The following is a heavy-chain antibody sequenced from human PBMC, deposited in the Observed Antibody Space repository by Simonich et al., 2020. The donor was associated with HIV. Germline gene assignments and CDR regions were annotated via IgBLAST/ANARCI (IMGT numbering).Heavy chain of an antibody. CDR1: GGTVSGYY. CDR2: INHSGST. J-gene: IGHJ4*02. D-gene: IGHD2-2*01. CDR3: ARGFYQRLYYFDY. V-gene: IGHV4-34*01. Sequence: QVQLQQWGAGLLKPSETLSLTCGVYGGTVSGYYWSWIRQPPGKGLGWIGQINHSGSTNYNPSLKSRVTISVATSKNQFSLKLSSVTAADTAVYYCARGFYQRLYYFDYWGQGTLVTVSS.